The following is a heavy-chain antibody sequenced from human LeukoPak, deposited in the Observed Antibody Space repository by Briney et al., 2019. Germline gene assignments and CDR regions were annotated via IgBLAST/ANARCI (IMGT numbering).Heavy chain of an antibody. Sequence: PGGSLRLSCAASGFTFSSYGMHSVRQAPGKGLEWVAFIRYDGSNKYYADSVKGRFTISRDNSKNTLYLQMNSLRAEDTAVYYCAKELLAYCGGDCYDLDYWGQGTLVTVSS. CDR3: AKELLAYCGGDCYDLDY. CDR2: IRYDGSNK. V-gene: IGHV3-30*02. CDR1: GFTFSSYG. D-gene: IGHD2-21*01. J-gene: IGHJ4*02.